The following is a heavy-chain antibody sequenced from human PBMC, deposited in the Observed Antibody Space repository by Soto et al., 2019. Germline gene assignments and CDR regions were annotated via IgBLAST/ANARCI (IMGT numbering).Heavy chain of an antibody. CDR1: GGSIISYY. V-gene: IGHV4-59*08. Sequence: TSETLSLTCTVSGGSIISYYWSWIRQPPGKGLGWIGYIYYSGSTNYNPSLKSRVTISVDTSKNQFSLKLSSVTAADTAVYYCARHPRGTVGYFDYWGQGTLVTVSS. CDR2: IYYSGST. CDR3: ARHPRGTVGYFDY. D-gene: IGHD4-4*01. J-gene: IGHJ4*02.